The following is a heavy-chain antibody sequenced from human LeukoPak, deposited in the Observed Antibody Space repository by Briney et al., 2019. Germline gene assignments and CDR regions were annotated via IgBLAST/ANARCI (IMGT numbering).Heavy chain of an antibody. J-gene: IGHJ4*02. CDR1: GYTFTGYY. CDR3: ARISRGEKSGYYPDY. D-gene: IGHD3-22*01. CDR2: INPNSGGT. V-gene: IGHV1-2*02. Sequence: ASVKVSCKASGYTFTGYYMHWVRQAPGQGLEWMGWINPNSGGTNYAQKFQGRVTMTRDTSISTAYMELSRLRSDDTAVYYCARISRGEKSGYYPDYWGQGTLVTVSS.